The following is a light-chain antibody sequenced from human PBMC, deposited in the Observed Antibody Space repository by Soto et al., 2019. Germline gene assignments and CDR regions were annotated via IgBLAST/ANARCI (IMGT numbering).Light chain of an antibody. CDR3: QQTYSTLGLT. Sequence: DIQMTQSPSSLSTSVGDRVTITCRASQSISSYLNWYQQKPGKAPKLLIYAASSLQSGVPSRFSRSGSGTEFTLTISSLQPEDFATYYCQQTYSTLGLTFGGGTKVEIK. CDR1: QSISSY. J-gene: IGKJ4*01. CDR2: AAS. V-gene: IGKV1-39*01.